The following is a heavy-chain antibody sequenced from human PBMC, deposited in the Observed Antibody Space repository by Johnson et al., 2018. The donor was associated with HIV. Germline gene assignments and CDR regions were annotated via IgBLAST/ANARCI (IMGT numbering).Heavy chain of an antibody. CDR2: IGTAGDT. J-gene: IGHJ3*02. CDR3: ARQSLRAFDI. CDR1: SSYD. V-gene: IGHV3-13*01. Sequence: SSYDMHWVRQSTGKGLEWVSAIGTAGDTYYPGSVKGRFTISRDNSKNTLYLQMSSLRPEDTAVYYCARQSLRAFDIWGQGTMVTVSS.